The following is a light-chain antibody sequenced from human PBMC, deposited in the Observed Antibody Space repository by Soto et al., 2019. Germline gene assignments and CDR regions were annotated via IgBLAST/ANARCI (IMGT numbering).Light chain of an antibody. CDR3: TSWTTNDIPYV. CDR2: EVT. J-gene: IGLJ1*01. V-gene: IGLV2-14*03. CDR1: SSDVGGYNY. Sequence: QSALTQPASVSGPPGQSISLCSTGSSSDVGGYNYVSWYQQQPGEAPKLLIYEVTHRPAGVSDRFSGSKSGSTASLIISGLQTDDEVDYYCTSWTTNDIPYVFGTQTKVTVL.